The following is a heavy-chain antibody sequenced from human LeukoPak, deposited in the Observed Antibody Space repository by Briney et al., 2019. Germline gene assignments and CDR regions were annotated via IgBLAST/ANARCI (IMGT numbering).Heavy chain of an antibody. CDR2: IRPSGDNT. CDR1: GFTFSSYD. J-gene: IGHJ5*02. V-gene: IGHV3-21*01. Sequence: GGSLRLSCAASGFTFSSYDMTWVRQAPGRGLEWVSSIRPSGDNTYYGDSVKGRFTISRDNAKNSLYLQMNSLRAEDTAVYYCAREPIIAAAGINWFDPWGQGTLVTVSS. D-gene: IGHD6-13*01. CDR3: AREPIIAAAGINWFDP.